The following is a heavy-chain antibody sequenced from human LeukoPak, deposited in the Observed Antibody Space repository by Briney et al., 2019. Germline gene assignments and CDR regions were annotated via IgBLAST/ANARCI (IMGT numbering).Heavy chain of an antibody. CDR1: GFTFSSYA. J-gene: IGHJ4*02. Sequence: GGSLRLSCAASGFTFSSYAMNWFRQAPGKGLEWVSGIGDSGDSTYYADSVKGRFTISRDNSKNTLYLQMASLRAEDTAVYYCAKEGYYYGGSGYYLFEYWGQGTLVTVSS. CDR3: AKEGYYYGGSGYYLFEY. D-gene: IGHD3-22*01. CDR2: IGDSGDST. V-gene: IGHV3-23*01.